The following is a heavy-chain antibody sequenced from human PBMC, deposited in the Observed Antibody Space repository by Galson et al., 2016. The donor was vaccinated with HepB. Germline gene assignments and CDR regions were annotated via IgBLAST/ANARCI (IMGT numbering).Heavy chain of an antibody. Sequence: PALVKPTQTLTLTCSVSGISVTTFEVGVGWIRQSPGKAPEWLAIIYWDDEDRYSPSLKSRLTITRDTSKNQVVLTMINIDPEDTATYYCAHRGRTRYFDTWGQGTLVTVSS. J-gene: IGHJ4*02. V-gene: IGHV2-5*02. CDR2: IYWDDED. CDR1: GISVTTFEVG. CDR3: AHRGRTRYFDT. D-gene: IGHD3/OR15-3a*01.